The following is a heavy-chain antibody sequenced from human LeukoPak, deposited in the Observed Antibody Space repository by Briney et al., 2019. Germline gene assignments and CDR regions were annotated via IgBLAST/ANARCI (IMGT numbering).Heavy chain of an antibody. CDR1: GFTFGNYA. Sequence: PGESLSLSVAASGFTFGNYAMSWVRQAPGKGLEWVSAISGGGGTTYYTDSVKGRFTISRDNSKNTLYLQMNSLRAEDTAVYYCAKDLSGGYDYFDYWGQGTLVTVSS. J-gene: IGHJ4*02. V-gene: IGHV3-23*01. CDR3: AKDLSGGYDYFDY. CDR2: ISGGGGTT. D-gene: IGHD5-12*01.